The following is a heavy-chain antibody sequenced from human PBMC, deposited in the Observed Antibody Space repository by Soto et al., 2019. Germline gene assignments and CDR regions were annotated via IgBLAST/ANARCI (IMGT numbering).Heavy chain of an antibody. CDR1: GFTFSDYY. CDR3: ARIVGATSNWFDP. J-gene: IGHJ5*02. V-gene: IGHV3-11*06. D-gene: IGHD1-26*01. CDR2: ISSSSSYT. Sequence: PGGSLRLSCAASGFTFSDYYMSWIRQAPGKGLEWVSYISSSSSYTNYADSVKGRFTISRDNAKNSLYLQMNSLRAEDTAVYYCARIVGATSNWFDPWGQGTLVTVSS.